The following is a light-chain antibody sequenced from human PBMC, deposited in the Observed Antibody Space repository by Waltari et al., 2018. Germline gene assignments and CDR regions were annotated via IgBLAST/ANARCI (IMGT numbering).Light chain of an antibody. V-gene: IGKV1-39*01. CDR3: QQSYSNT. CDR2: AAS. Sequence: DIQMTQSPSSLSASVGDRVTITCRASQRISSYLNWYQQKPGKAPKLLIYAASSLQSGVPSRFSGSGSGTDFTLTISSLQPEDFATYYCQQSYSNTFGQGTKVEIK. CDR1: QRISSY. J-gene: IGKJ1*01.